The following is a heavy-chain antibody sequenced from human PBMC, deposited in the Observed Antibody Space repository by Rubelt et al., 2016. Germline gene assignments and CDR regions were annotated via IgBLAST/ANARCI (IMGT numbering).Heavy chain of an antibody. CDR1: GYTFTSYA. V-gene: IGHV1-3*01. J-gene: IGHJ5*02. CDR2: INAGNGNT. CDR3: ARVIWGSGWSNNWFDP. D-gene: IGHD6-19*01. Sequence: QVQLVQSGAEVKKPGASVKVSCKASGYTFTSYAMHWVRQAPGQRLEWMGWINAGNGNTKYSQKFQGRVNITRDTSASTAYMELSSLRSEDTAVYYCARVIWGSGWSNNWFDPWGQGTLVTVSS.